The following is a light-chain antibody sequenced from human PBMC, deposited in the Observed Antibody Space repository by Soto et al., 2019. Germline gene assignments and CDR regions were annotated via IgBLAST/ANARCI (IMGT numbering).Light chain of an antibody. CDR3: QQYVGSPTT. Sequence: EIVLTQSPGTLSLSPGERATLSCRASQSVGNNYLAWYQQKPGQGPRLLIYDASSRATGIPDRFSGSASGTDFTLTISRLEPEYFAVYYCQQYVGSPTTFGQGTKVEI. J-gene: IGKJ1*01. CDR2: DAS. CDR1: QSVGNNY. V-gene: IGKV3-20*01.